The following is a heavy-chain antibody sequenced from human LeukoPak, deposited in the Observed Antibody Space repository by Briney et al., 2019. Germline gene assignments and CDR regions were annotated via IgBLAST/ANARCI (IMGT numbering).Heavy chain of an antibody. CDR1: GYTFTIYA. CDR2: ISTNTGNP. Sequence: ASVKVSCKASGYTFTIYAMNWVRQAPGQGLEWMGWISTNTGNPTYAQGFTGRFVFSLDTSVSTAYLQISSLTAEDTAVYYCARDPEGDGYNFDYWGQGTLVTVSS. J-gene: IGHJ4*02. V-gene: IGHV7-4-1*02. CDR3: ARDPEGDGYNFDY. D-gene: IGHD5-24*01.